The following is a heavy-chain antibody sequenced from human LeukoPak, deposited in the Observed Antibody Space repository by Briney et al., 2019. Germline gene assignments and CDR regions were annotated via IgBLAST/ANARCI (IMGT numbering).Heavy chain of an antibody. V-gene: IGHV3-23*01. CDR1: GLTFSNYA. CDR2: ISGSGDSP. CDR3: AKSSRYGTGWYGKIDY. Sequence: PGGSLRLSCAASGLTFSNYAMSWVRQAPGKGPEWVSAISGSGDSPYYADSARGRFTISRDNSKNTLYLQMNSLRAEDTAVYYCAKSSRYGTGWYGKIDYWGQGTLVTVSS. J-gene: IGHJ4*02. D-gene: IGHD6-19*01.